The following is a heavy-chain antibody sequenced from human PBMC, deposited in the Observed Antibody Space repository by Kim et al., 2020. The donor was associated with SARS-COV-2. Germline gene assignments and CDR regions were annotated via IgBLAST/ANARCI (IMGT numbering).Heavy chain of an antibody. CDR3: AKDGGLILTGYYYNYYYGMDV. Sequence: GGSLRLSCAASGFTFSSYGMHWVRQAPGKGLEWVAVISYDGSNKYYADSVKGRFTISRDNSKNTLYLQMNSLRAEDTAVYYCAKDGGLILTGYYYNYYYGMDVWGQGTTVTVSS. CDR1: GFTFSSYG. J-gene: IGHJ6*02. CDR2: ISYDGSNK. V-gene: IGHV3-33*05. D-gene: IGHD3-9*01.